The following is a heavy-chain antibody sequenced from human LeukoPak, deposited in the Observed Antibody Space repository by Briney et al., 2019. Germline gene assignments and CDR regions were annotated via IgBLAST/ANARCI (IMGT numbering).Heavy chain of an antibody. CDR1: GDSISSYY. Sequence: SETLSLTCTVSGDSISSYYWSWIRQPAGKGLEWIGRIYTSGNTKYNPSLKSRVTMSLDASKNQFSLKLNSVTAADTAVYYCARGGVPGLVGTKVRRPWFDPWGQGTLVTVSS. CDR3: ARGGVPGLVGTKVRRPWFDP. D-gene: IGHD1-7*01. V-gene: IGHV4-4*07. J-gene: IGHJ5*02. CDR2: IYTSGNT.